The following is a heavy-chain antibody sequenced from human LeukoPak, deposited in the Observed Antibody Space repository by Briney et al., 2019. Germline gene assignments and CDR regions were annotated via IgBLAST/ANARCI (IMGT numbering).Heavy chain of an antibody. CDR3: ARGRGDYDFWSGYYEAYGAY. Sequence: SETLSLTCAVYGGSFSGYYWSWIRQPPGKGLEWIGEINHSGSTNYNPSLKSQVTISVDTSKNQFSLNMSSVTAADSAVYYCARGRGDYDFWSGYYEAYGAYWGQGTLVTVSS. D-gene: IGHD3-3*01. CDR1: GGSFSGYY. CDR2: INHSGST. J-gene: IGHJ4*02. V-gene: IGHV4-34*01.